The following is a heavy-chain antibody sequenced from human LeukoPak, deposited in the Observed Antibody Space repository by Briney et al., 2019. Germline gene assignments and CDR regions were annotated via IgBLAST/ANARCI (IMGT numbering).Heavy chain of an antibody. CDR2: ISWNSGSI. D-gene: IGHD3-3*02. V-gene: IGHV3-9*03. Sequence: GGSLRLSCAASGFTFDDYAMHWVRQAPGKGLEWVSGISWNSGSIGYANSVKGRFTISRDNSKNTLYLQMGSLIAEDMAVYYCARRFAAQLAFVDVWGKGTTVTISS. CDR1: GFTFDDYA. CDR3: ARRFAAQLAFVDV. J-gene: IGHJ6*04.